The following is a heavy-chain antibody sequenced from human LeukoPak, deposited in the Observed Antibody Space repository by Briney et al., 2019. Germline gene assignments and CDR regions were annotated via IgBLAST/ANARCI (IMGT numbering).Heavy chain of an antibody. D-gene: IGHD3-10*01. J-gene: IGHJ6*03. V-gene: IGHV1-18*04. CDR2: ISADNDNT. CDR3: ARVRYYGSGSYYYYYYMDV. Sequence: ASVKVSCKASGYTFTSYGISWVRQAPGQGLQWMGWISADNDNTNYVQKLQGRVTMTTDTSTSTAYMELRSLRSDDTAVYYCARVRYYGSGSYYYYYYMDVWGKGTTVTISS. CDR1: GYTFTSYG.